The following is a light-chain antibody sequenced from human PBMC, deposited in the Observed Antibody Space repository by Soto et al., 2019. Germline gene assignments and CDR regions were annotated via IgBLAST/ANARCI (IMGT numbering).Light chain of an antibody. V-gene: IGKV3-11*01. CDR2: DAS. CDR3: QQRSNWPWT. J-gene: IGKJ1*01. Sequence: IVLTQSPATLSLSPGERAPLSCRASQSVSSYLAWYQQNPGQAPRLLIYDASNRGTGIPARFSGSGSGTGFTLTISSLEPEEFAVYYCQQRSNWPWTCGQGTKVEIK. CDR1: QSVSSY.